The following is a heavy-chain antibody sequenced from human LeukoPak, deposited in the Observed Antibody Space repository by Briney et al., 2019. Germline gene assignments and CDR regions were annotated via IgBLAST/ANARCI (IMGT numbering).Heavy chain of an antibody. CDR2: INPSGGST. V-gene: IGHV1-46*01. Sequence: ASVKVSCKASGYTFTSYYMHWVRQAPGRGLEWMGIINPSGGSTSYAQKFQGRVTMTRDMSTSTVYMELSSLRSEDTAVYYCASVYYGSGSYHNWFDPWGQGTLVTVSS. CDR1: GYTFTSYY. J-gene: IGHJ5*02. D-gene: IGHD3-10*01. CDR3: ASVYYGSGSYHNWFDP.